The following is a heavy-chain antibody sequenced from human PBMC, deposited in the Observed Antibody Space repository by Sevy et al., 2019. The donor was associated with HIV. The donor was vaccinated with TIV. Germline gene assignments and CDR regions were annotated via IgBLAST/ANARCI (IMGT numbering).Heavy chain of an antibody. V-gene: IGHV3-30*18. J-gene: IGHJ6*02. CDR2: ILHDGSYR. Sequence: GGSLRLSCAASGFTFSSYDVHWVRQAPGKGLEWVAIILHDGSYREYVDSVRGRFTMSRDNSKNTMYLQMNGLSIEDTAVYYSAKNRLPGGSYFSRHGLDVWGRGTTVTVSS. D-gene: IGHD3-10*01. CDR3: AKNRLPGGSYFSRHGLDV. CDR1: GFTFSSYD.